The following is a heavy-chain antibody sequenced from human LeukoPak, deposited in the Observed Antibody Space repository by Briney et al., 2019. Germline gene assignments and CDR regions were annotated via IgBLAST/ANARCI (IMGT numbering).Heavy chain of an antibody. CDR1: GFTFSSYA. CDR2: ISGSCGST. J-gene: IGHJ2*01. Sequence: GGSLRLSCAASGFTFSSYAMSCVRQSPGKGLEFGSAISGSCGSTYYADSLKGRFTISRDNSKNTLYLQMNSLRAADPALYYCAKDASYWYFDLWGRGTLLTVSS. V-gene: IGHV3-23*01. CDR3: AKDASYWYFDL.